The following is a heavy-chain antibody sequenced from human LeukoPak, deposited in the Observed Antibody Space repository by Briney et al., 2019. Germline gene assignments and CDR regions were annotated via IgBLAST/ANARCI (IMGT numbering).Heavy chain of an antibody. CDR1: GFTFSTYG. V-gene: IGHV3-30*18. CDR3: AKDKGIGWSYYFDY. CDR2: ISYDGSNK. J-gene: IGHJ4*02. D-gene: IGHD6-19*01. Sequence: GRSLRLSCAASGFTFSTYGMHWVRQAPGKGLEWVAVISYDGSNKYYADSVKGRFTISRDNSKNTLYLQMNSLRDEDTAVYYCAKDKGIGWSYYFDYWGQGTLVTVSS.